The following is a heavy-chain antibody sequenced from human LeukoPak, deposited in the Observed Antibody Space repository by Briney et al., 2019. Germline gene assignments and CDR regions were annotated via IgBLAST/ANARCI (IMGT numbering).Heavy chain of an antibody. V-gene: IGHV4-59*01. J-gene: IGHJ4*02. CDR3: VRDRELTY. D-gene: IGHD3-10*01. Sequence: SETLSLTCTVSDGSISIYYWNWIRQPPGKGLEWIGYIYDSGSSTIYNPSLQSRVTISVDMSKNQFSLRLSSVTAADTAVYFCVRDRELTYWGQGILVTVSS. CDR1: DGSISIYY. CDR2: IYDSGSST.